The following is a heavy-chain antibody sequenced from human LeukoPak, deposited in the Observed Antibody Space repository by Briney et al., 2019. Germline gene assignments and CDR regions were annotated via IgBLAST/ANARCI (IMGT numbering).Heavy chain of an antibody. Sequence: TGRSLRLSCAASGFTFSSYGMHWVRQAPGKGLERVAVISYDGSNKYYADSVKGRFTISRDNSKNTLYLQMNSLRAEDTAVYYCARGYSYGYDFDYWGQGTLVTVSS. V-gene: IGHV3-30*03. J-gene: IGHJ4*02. CDR3: ARGYSYGYDFDY. CDR1: GFTFSSYG. D-gene: IGHD5-18*01. CDR2: ISYDGSNK.